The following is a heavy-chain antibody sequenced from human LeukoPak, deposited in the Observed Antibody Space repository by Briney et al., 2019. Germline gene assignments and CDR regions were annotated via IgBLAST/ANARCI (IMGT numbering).Heavy chain of an antibody. J-gene: IGHJ4*02. CDR2: INPNSGGT. V-gene: IGHV1-2*02. D-gene: IGHD3-9*01. CDR3: ARAGRYFDWLLYYFDY. CDR1: GYTFTGYY. Sequence: ASVKVSCKASGYTFTGYYMHWVRQAPGQGLEWMGWINPNSGGTNYAQKFQGRVTMTRDTSISTAYMELSRVRSDDTAVYYCARAGRYFDWLLYYFDYWGQGTLVTVSS.